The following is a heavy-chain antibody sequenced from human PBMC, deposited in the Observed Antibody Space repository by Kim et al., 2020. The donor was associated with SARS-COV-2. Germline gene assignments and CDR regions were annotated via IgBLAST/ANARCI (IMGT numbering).Heavy chain of an antibody. CDR2: ISSNGGST. CDR1: GFTFSSYA. V-gene: IGHV3-64D*06. Sequence: GGSLRLSCSASGFTFSSYAMHWVRQAPGKGLEYVSAISSNGGSTYYADSVKGRFTISRDNSKNTLYLQMSSLRAEDTAVYYCVNRPGSTYYYDSSGEKWGQGTLVTVSS. D-gene: IGHD3-22*01. CDR3: VNRPGSTYYYDSSGEK. J-gene: IGHJ4*02.